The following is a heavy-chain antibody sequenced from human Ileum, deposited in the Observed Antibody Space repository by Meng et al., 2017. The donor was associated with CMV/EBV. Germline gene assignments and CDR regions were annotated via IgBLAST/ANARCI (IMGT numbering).Heavy chain of an antibody. J-gene: IGHJ4*02. CDR2: IYTSGST. V-gene: IGHV4-61*02. D-gene: IGHD1-7*01. CDR3: ARDSSGNWNYADY. CDR1: GVLISSSSDD. Sequence: QLQLQESGPGLVKPSETLSLICSVSGVLISSSSDDWGWIRQPAGKGLEWIGRIYTSGSTNYNPSLKSRVTMSVDTSKNQFSLKLSSVTAADTAVYYCARDSSGNWNYADYWGQGTLVTVSS.